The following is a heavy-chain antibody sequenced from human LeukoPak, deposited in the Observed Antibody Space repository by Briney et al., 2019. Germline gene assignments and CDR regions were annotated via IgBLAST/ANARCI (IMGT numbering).Heavy chain of an antibody. CDR1: GGSISSSYYY. J-gene: IGHJ6*03. Sequence: KPSETLSLTCTVSGGSISSSYYYWGWIRQPPGKGLEWIGEINHSGSTNYNPSLKSRVTISVDTSKNQFSLKLSSVTAADTAVYYCARRTMGYYYYYYMDVWGKGTTVTISS. CDR2: INHSGST. V-gene: IGHV4-39*07. D-gene: IGHD3-16*01. CDR3: ARRTMGYYYYYYMDV.